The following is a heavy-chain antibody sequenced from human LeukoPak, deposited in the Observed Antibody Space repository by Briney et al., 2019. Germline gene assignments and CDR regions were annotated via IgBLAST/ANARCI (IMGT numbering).Heavy chain of an antibody. J-gene: IGHJ4*02. V-gene: IGHV3-7*03. D-gene: IGHD3-3*01. CDR3: AKTRGISISGVVPLCDY. Sequence: PGGSLRLSCAASGFSFSAYWMTWVRQAPGTGLEWVANINPAGSETYYVDPVKGRFTISRDNSKNTLYLQMNSLRAEDTAVYYCAKTRGISISGVVPLCDYWGQGTLVTVSS. CDR1: GFSFSAYW. CDR2: INPAGSET.